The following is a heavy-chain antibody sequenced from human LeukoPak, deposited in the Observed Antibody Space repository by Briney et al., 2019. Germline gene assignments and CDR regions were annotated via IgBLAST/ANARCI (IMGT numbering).Heavy chain of an antibody. CDR3: ARTGVGSSGYYPYYYYYYMDV. CDR1: GYTFTSYY. J-gene: IGHJ6*03. CDR2: INPSGGST. D-gene: IGHD3-22*01. V-gene: IGHV1-46*01. Sequence: ASVKVSCKASGYTFTSYYMHWVRQAPGQGLEWMGIINPSGGSTSYAQKFQGRVTMTRDMSTSTVYMELSSLRSEDTAVYYCARTGVGSSGYYPYYYYYYMDVWGKGTTVTVSS.